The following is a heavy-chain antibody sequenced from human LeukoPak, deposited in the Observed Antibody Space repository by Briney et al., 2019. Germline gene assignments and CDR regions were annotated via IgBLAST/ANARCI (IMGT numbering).Heavy chain of an antibody. J-gene: IGHJ6*02. CDR3: ARLSITMRHWDV. CDR2: IGVSGET. D-gene: IGHD3-22*01. V-gene: IGHV3-13*01. CDR1: GFTFNMYE. Sequence: GGSLRLSCAASGFTFNMYEMHWVRQSTGKGLEWVSAIGVSGETYYSASVKGRFLISRESAKNSVDLQMNSLSPGDTAVYYCARLSITMRHWDVWGQGTSVTVSS.